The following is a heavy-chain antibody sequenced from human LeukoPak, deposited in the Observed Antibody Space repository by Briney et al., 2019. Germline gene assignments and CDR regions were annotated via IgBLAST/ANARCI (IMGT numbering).Heavy chain of an antibody. J-gene: IGHJ4*02. Sequence: SETLSLTCTVSGGSISSSSYYWGWIRQPPGKGLKWIGSIYYSGSTYYNPSLKSRVTISVDTSKNQFSLKLSSVTAADTAVYYCARFYDCGDYGFRSGMVYWGQGTLVTVSS. V-gene: IGHV4-39*07. CDR2: IYYSGST. CDR3: ARFYDCGDYGFRSGMVY. D-gene: IGHD4-17*01. CDR1: GGSISSSSYY.